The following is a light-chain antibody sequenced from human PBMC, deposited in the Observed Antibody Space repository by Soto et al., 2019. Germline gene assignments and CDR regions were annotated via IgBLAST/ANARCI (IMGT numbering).Light chain of an antibody. Sequence: EIVLTQSPATLSLSPGERATLSCRASQSVSSYLAWYQQQPGQAPRLRIYDAFNRATGIPARFSGSGSGTDFTITISSLEPEDFAVYYCQQRSNWPALTFGGGTKVEIK. CDR2: DAF. CDR3: QQRSNWPALT. V-gene: IGKV3-11*01. J-gene: IGKJ4*01. CDR1: QSVSSY.